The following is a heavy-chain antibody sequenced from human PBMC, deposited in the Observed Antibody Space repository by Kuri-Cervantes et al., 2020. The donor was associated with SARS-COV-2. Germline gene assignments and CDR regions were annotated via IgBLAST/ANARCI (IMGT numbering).Heavy chain of an antibody. CDR1: GFTVSSNY. Sequence: GESLKISCAASGFTVSSNYMSWVRQAPGKGLEWVAFIRYDGSNKYYADSVKGRFTISRDNSKNTLYLQMNNLRTEDSAVYYCANSYYDTTTVPRLDYWGQGALVTVSS. V-gene: IGHV3-30*02. J-gene: IGHJ4*02. CDR2: IRYDGSNK. CDR3: ANSYYDTTTVPRLDY. D-gene: IGHD2/OR15-2a*01.